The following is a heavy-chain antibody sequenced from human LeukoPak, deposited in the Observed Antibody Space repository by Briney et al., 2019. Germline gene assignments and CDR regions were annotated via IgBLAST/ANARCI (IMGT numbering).Heavy chain of an antibody. Sequence: ASVKVSCRASGYTFTNYGVNWVRQAPGQGLEWMGWINTNTRNPTYAQGFTGRFAFSLDTSLSTAYLQISSLKAEDTAVYYCARDKYQLPYEIDYWGQGTLVTVSS. J-gene: IGHJ4*02. CDR3: ARDKYQLPYEIDY. CDR1: GYTFTNYG. D-gene: IGHD2-2*01. V-gene: IGHV7-4-1*02. CDR2: INTNTRNP.